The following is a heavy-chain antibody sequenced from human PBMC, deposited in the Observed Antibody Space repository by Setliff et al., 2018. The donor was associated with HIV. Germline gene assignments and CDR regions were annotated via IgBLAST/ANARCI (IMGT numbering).Heavy chain of an antibody. J-gene: IGHJ4*02. Sequence: SETLSLTCTVSSYSVTSGYYWAWIRQPPGKGLEWIGNMYPSGSSYFNPTLQSRVTMSADTSKKQFFLKLSSVTAADTAVYYCARLSGGMVPNYWGQGTLVTVSS. CDR3: ARLSGGMVPNY. V-gene: IGHV4-38-2*02. D-gene: IGHD3-10*01. CDR2: MYPSGSS. CDR1: SYSVTSGYY.